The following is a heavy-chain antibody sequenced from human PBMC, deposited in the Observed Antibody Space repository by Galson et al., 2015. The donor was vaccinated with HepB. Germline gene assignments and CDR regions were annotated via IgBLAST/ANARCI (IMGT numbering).Heavy chain of an antibody. CDR3: ARGPYYYDSSGYYYFDY. Sequence: SLRLSCAASGFTFSSYAMHWVRQAPGKGLEWVAVISYDGSNKYYADSVKGRFTISRDNSKNTLCLQMNSLRAEDTAVYYCARGPYYYDSSGYYYFDYWGQGTLVTVSS. CDR2: ISYDGSNK. D-gene: IGHD3-22*01. V-gene: IGHV3-30-3*01. CDR1: GFTFSSYA. J-gene: IGHJ4*02.